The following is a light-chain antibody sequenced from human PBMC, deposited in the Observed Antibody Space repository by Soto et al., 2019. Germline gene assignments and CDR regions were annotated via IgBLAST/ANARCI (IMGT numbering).Light chain of an antibody. CDR2: KAS. CDR1: QSISSW. CDR3: QQYNSYA. V-gene: IGKV1-5*03. Sequence: DIQMTQSPSTLSASVGDRVTITCWASQSISSWLAWYQQKPVKAPKLLIYKASSLESGVPSRFSGSGSGTEFTLTISILQPDEFATYYCQQYNSYAFGQGTKLEIK. J-gene: IGKJ2*01.